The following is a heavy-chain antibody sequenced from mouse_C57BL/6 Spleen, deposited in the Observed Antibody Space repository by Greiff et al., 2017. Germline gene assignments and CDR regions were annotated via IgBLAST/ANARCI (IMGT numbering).Heavy chain of an antibody. Sequence: VQLKESGGDLVKPGGSLKLSCAASGFTFSSYGMSWVRQTPDKRLEWVATISSGGSYTYYPDSVKGRFTISRDNAKNTLYLQMSSLKSEDTAMYYCARHGMMVTTLYYYAMDYWGQGTSVTVSS. D-gene: IGHD2-3*01. CDR3: ARHGMMVTTLYYYAMDY. CDR1: GFTFSSYG. V-gene: IGHV5-6*01. J-gene: IGHJ4*01. CDR2: ISSGGSYT.